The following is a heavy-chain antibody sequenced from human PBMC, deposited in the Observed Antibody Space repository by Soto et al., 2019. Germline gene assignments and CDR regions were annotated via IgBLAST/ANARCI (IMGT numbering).Heavy chain of an antibody. Sequence: LPETLSLTCTVSGDSVTRSNWWSWVRQSPGKGLEWIGEIYHSGNTKYNPSLKSRVTISVDKSKSQFSLHLTSVTAAGTAVYYCASSGWSEDFYYYYGMDVWGQGTTVTVSS. CDR1: GDSVTRSNW. D-gene: IGHD6-19*01. J-gene: IGHJ6*02. CDR3: ASSGWSEDFYYYYGMDV. CDR2: IYHSGNT. V-gene: IGHV4-4*03.